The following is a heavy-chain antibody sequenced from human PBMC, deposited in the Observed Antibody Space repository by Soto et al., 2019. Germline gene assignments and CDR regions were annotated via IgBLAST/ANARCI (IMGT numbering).Heavy chain of an antibody. Sequence: GGSLRLSCAASGFTVSSNYMSWVRQAPGKGLEWVSVIYSGGSTYYADSVKGRFTISRDNSKNTLYLQMNSLRAEDTAVYYCARDGEYSGYDYPGAFDIWGQGTMVTVSS. V-gene: IGHV3-66*01. CDR3: ARDGEYSGYDYPGAFDI. D-gene: IGHD5-12*01. J-gene: IGHJ3*02. CDR2: IYSGGST. CDR1: GFTVSSNY.